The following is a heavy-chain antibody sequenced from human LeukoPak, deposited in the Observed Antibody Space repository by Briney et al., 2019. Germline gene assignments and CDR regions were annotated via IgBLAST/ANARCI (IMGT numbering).Heavy chain of an antibody. J-gene: IGHJ4*02. CDR3: ARHPLGYYGSGTYYNGGYFDY. Sequence: PGGSLRLSCAVSGFIFSSYGMHWVRQAPGKGLEWVAIIWYNGSKKYYAESVKGRFTISRDNSKNTLYLQMSSLRAEDTAVYYCARHPLGYYGSGTYYNGGYFDYWGQGTLVTVSS. D-gene: IGHD3-10*01. V-gene: IGHV3-33*08. CDR1: GFIFSSYG. CDR2: IWYNGSKK.